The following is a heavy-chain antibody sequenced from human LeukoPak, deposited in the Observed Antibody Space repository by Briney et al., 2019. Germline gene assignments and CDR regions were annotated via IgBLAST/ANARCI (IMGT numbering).Heavy chain of an antibody. D-gene: IGHD6-19*01. CDR1: GFPFSNYN. CDR3: AKSIAVAGLAGGRTFDY. V-gene: IGHV3-21*01. Sequence: GGTLRLSCAASGFPFSNYNMNWVRQAPGEAMEWVSSITSSGTYNFYADSVKGRFTISRDNSENTLYVQMNSLRTEDTAVYYCAKSIAVAGLAGGRTFDYWGQGTLVTVSS. J-gene: IGHJ4*02. CDR2: ITSSGTYN.